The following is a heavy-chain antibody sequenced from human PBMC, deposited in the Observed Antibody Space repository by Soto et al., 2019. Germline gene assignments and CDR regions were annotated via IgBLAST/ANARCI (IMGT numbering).Heavy chain of an antibody. CDR1: GGSISSGGYY. V-gene: IGHV4-31*03. CDR2: IYYSGST. J-gene: IGHJ3*02. Sequence: QVQLQESGPGLVKPSQTLSLTCTVSGGSISSGGYYWSWIRQHPGKGLEWIGYIYYSGSTYYNPSLKSRVTISVDTSKNQFSLKLTSVTAAATAVYYCARSHSSPYYYDRGDHAFDIWGQGTMVTVSS. CDR3: ARSHSSPYYYDRGDHAFDI. D-gene: IGHD3-22*01.